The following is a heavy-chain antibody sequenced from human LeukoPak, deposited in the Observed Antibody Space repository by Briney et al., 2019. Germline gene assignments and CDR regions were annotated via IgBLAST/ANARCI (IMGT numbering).Heavy chain of an antibody. CDR3: ARDRRYNWNLAWFDP. CDR1: GGSISSSSYY. CDR2: IYYSGST. V-gene: IGHV4-39*06. D-gene: IGHD1-7*01. Sequence: SETLSLTCTVSGGSISSSSYYWGWIRQPPGKGLEWIGSIYYSGSTYYNPSLKSRVTISVDTSKNQFPLKLSSVTAADTAVYYCARDRRYNWNLAWFDPWGQGTLVTVSS. J-gene: IGHJ5*02.